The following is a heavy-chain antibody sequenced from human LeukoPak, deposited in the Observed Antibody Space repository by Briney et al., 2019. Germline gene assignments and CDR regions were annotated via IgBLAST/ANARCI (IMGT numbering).Heavy chain of an antibody. Sequence: SETLSLTCSVSGGSISRNSYYWGWIRQPPGKGLEWIGSIYHSGSTYYNPSLKSRVTISVDTSKNQFSLKLSSVTAADTAVYYCARVSSGAPIWWYFDYWGQGTLVTVSS. V-gene: IGHV4-39*07. CDR3: ARVSSGAPIWWYFDY. CDR1: GGSISRNSYY. J-gene: IGHJ4*02. D-gene: IGHD1-26*01. CDR2: IYHSGST.